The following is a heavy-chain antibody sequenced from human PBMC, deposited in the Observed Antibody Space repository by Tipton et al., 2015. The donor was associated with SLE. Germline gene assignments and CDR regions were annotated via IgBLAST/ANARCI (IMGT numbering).Heavy chain of an antibody. V-gene: IGHV3-30-3*01. CDR1: GFSFSDSA. D-gene: IGHD3-3*01. CDR2: ISYDGNNK. Sequence: SLRLSCVVSGFSFSDSAMHWVRQAPGKGLEWVATISYDGNNKYYADSVRGRFSISRDNSRNTLFLQINTLRIEDTALYYCATVGHNFWSVGNWGQGTLLTVSS. CDR3: ATVGHNFWSVGN. J-gene: IGHJ4*02.